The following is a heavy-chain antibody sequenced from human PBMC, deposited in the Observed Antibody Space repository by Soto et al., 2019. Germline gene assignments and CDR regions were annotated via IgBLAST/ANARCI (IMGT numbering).Heavy chain of an antibody. CDR1: GFTFSSYA. J-gene: IGHJ4*02. CDR3: AKDLSTDQNYDSSGYYYAPFDY. Sequence: GGSLRLSCAASGFTFSSYAMSWVRQAPGKGLEWVSAISGSGGSTYYADSVKGRFTISRDNSKNTLYLQMNSLRAEDTAVYYCAKDLSTDQNYDSSGYYYAPFDYWGQETLVTVSS. D-gene: IGHD3-22*01. V-gene: IGHV3-23*01. CDR2: ISGSGGST.